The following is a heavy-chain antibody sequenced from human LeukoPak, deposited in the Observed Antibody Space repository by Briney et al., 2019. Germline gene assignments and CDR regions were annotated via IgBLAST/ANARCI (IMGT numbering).Heavy chain of an antibody. D-gene: IGHD6-19*01. J-gene: IGHJ5*02. Sequence: PSETLSLTCTVSGGSISSGSYYWSWIRQPAGKGLEWIGRIYTSGSTNYNPSLKSRVTISVDTSKNQFSLKLSSVTAADTAVYYCARGRSGWYPNWFDPWGQGTLVTVSS. CDR2: IYTSGST. CDR3: ARGRSGWYPNWFDP. V-gene: IGHV4-61*02. CDR1: GGSISSGSYY.